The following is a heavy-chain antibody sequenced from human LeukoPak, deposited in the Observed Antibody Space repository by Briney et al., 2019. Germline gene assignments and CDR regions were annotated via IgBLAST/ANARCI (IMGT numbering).Heavy chain of an antibody. CDR3: TSARDQLFDY. J-gene: IGHJ4*02. D-gene: IGHD2-2*01. V-gene: IGHV3-21*01. CDR1: GFTFSSYS. Sequence: GGSLRLSCAASGFTFSSYSMNWVRQAPGKGLEWVSSISSSSSYIYYADSVKGRFTISRDNAKNSLYLQMNSPRAEDTAVYYCTSARDQLFDYWGQGTLVTVSS. CDR2: ISSSSSYI.